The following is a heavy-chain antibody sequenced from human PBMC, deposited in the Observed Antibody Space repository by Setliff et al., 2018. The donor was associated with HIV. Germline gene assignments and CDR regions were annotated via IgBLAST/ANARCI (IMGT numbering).Heavy chain of an antibody. D-gene: IGHD2-15*01. J-gene: IGHJ6*03. CDR3: ARGPSGGGFYYMDV. CDR2: VFYTGSA. V-gene: IGHV4-59*01. CDR1: GDSFSNYY. Sequence: PSETLSLTCTVSGDSFSNYYWSWIRQPPGKGLEWIGYVFYTGSATYNPSLKSRVSISVDRSTNRFSLMLHSVTAADTAVYYCARGPSGGGFYYMDVWGKGTTVTV.